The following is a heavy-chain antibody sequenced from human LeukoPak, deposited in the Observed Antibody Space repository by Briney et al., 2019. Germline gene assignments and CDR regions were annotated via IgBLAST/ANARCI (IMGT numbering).Heavy chain of an antibody. CDR2: IIPIFGTA. CDR3: ARDRTRYCSSTSCLYMDV. Sequence: ASVKVSCKASGGTFSSYAIGWVRQAPGQGLEWMGGIIPIFGTANYAQKFQGRVTITTDESTSTAYMELSSLRSEDTAVYYCARDRTRYCSSTSCLYMDVWGKGTTVTVSS. CDR1: GGTFSSYA. J-gene: IGHJ6*03. V-gene: IGHV1-69*05. D-gene: IGHD2-2*01.